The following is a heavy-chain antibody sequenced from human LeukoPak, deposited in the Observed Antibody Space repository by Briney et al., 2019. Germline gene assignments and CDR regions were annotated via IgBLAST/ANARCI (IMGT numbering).Heavy chain of an antibody. Sequence: SETLSLACTVSGGSISCHYWSWIRQPPGKGLEWIGYIYYSGSTNYNPSLKSRVTISVDTSKNQFSLKLSSVTAADTAVYYCAREHVMDVWGKGTTVTVSS. V-gene: IGHV4-59*11. J-gene: IGHJ6*04. CDR2: IYYSGST. CDR1: GGSISCHY. CDR3: AREHVMDV.